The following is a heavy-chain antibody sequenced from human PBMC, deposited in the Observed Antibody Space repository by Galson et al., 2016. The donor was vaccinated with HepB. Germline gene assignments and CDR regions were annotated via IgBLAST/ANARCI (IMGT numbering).Heavy chain of an antibody. D-gene: IGHD6-13*01. V-gene: IGHV4-61*01. J-gene: IGHJ5*02. CDR3: AREEERQLVRRFDP. CDR2: IYYSGST. Sequence: SETLSLTCIVSGGSVSSGSYYWSWIRQPPGKGLEWIGYIYYSGSTNYNPSLKSRVTISVDTSKNQFSLKLTSVTAADTAFYYCAREEERQLVRRFDPWGQGTLVTVSS. CDR1: GGSVSSGSYY.